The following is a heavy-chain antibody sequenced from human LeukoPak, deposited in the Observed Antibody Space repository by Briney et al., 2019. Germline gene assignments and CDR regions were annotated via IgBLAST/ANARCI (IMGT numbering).Heavy chain of an antibody. V-gene: IGHV5-51*01. CDR2: IYPGDSDT. CDR3: ARCGEKATYYYYYYGMDV. J-gene: IGHJ6*02. D-gene: IGHD1-26*01. Sequence: GESLKISCKGSGYSFTNYWIGWVRQMPGKGLEWMGIIYPGDSDTRYNPSFQGQVTISADKSISTAYLQWSSLKASDTAMYYCARCGEKATYYYYYYGMDVWGQGTTVTVSS. CDR1: GYSFTNYW.